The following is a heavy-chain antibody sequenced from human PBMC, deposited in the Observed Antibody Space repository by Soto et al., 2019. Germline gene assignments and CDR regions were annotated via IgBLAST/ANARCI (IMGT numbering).Heavy chain of an antibody. Sequence: PSETLSLTCTVSGGSVSSGSYYWSWIRQPPGKGLEWIGYIYYSGSTNYNPSLKSRVTISVDTSKNQFSLKLSSVTAADTAVYYCAREGNMMAGGRSYYYYGMDVWGQGTTVTAP. CDR2: IYYSGST. CDR1: GGSVSSGSYY. J-gene: IGHJ6*02. D-gene: IGHD3-16*01. V-gene: IGHV4-61*01. CDR3: AREGNMMAGGRSYYYYGMDV.